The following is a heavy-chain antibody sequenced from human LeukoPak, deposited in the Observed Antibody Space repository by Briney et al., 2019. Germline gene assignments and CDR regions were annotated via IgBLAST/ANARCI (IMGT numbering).Heavy chain of an antibody. D-gene: IGHD3-3*01. J-gene: IGHJ6*03. CDR3: ARTPFWSGYSVQYYMDV. CDR1: GFTFSSYW. V-gene: IGHV3-7*04. CDR2: IKEEGSKK. Sequence: GRCLRLSWAAAGFTFSSYWMSSVSQPPGNGLELGATIKEEGSKKYYVESVKGRFTISRNNAKNSLYLQMNSLRAEDTAVYYCARTPFWSGYSVQYYMDVWGKGTTVTVSS.